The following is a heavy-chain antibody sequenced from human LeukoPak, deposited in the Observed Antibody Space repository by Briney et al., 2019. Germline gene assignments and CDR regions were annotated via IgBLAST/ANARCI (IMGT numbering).Heavy chain of an antibody. D-gene: IGHD4-17*01. CDR2: INNGGSSF. J-gene: IGHJ3*02. Sequence: GWSLTLSCAASGFTFSHYYITWIRQAPGKALEWVSHINNGGSSFSYADSVKGRFTISRDNAKNSLFLQMNSLRAEDTAMYYCARLRLNAFDIWGQGTMVTVSS. V-gene: IGHV3-11*01. CDR3: ARLRLNAFDI. CDR1: GFTFSHYY.